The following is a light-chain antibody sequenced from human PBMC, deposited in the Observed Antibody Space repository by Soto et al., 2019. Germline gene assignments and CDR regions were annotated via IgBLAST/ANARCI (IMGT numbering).Light chain of an antibody. J-gene: IGKJ5*01. CDR3: HQRNK. CDR2: DTS. Sequence: EVVLTHSPATLSLAPGERATLSCRASHFLSSYLAWYRQKPGQPPRLLIYDTSNRATGIPARFSGSRSGTDFTLTISSLEPADFGVYFCHQRNKFGQGTRLEIK. V-gene: IGKV3-11*01. CDR1: HFLSSY.